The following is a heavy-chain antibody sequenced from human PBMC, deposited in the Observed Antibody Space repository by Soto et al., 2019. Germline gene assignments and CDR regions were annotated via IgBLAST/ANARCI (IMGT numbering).Heavy chain of an antibody. Sequence: GGSLRLSCAASGFTFSSYSMNWVRQAPGKGLEWVSSISSSSSYIYYADSVKGRFTISRDNAKNSLYLQMNSLRAEDTAVYYCAREIDESSSWYGGPDYWGQGTLVTVSS. D-gene: IGHD6-13*01. J-gene: IGHJ4*02. CDR1: GFTFSSYS. CDR2: ISSSSSYI. V-gene: IGHV3-21*01. CDR3: AREIDESSSWYGGPDY.